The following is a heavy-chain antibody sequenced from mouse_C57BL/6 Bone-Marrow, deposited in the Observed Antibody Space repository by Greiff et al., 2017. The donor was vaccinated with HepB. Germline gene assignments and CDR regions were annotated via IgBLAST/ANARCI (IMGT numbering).Heavy chain of an antibody. CDR2: INPSSGYT. Sequence: VKLMESGAELARPGASVKMSCKASGYTFTSYTMHWVKQRPGQGLEWIGYINPSSGYTKYNQKFKDKATLTADKSSSTAYMQLSSLTSEDSAVYYCARHHYLYFDVWDRGNTVTVSS. J-gene: IGHJ1*03. V-gene: IGHV1-4*01. CDR3: ARHHYLYFDV. CDR1: GYTFTSYT.